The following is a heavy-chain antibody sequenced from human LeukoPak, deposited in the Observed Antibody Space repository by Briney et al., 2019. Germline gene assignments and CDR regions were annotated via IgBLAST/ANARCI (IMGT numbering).Heavy chain of an antibody. CDR1: GYTFNGYY. D-gene: IGHD1-26*01. Sequence: ASVKVSCKASGYTFNGYYMHWVRQAPGQGLEWMGWINPNSGGTNYAQKFQGRVAMTRDTSISTAYMELSRLRSDDPAVYYCARGMEPYYYMDVWGKGTTVTVSS. J-gene: IGHJ6*03. V-gene: IGHV1-2*02. CDR2: INPNSGGT. CDR3: ARGMEPYYYMDV.